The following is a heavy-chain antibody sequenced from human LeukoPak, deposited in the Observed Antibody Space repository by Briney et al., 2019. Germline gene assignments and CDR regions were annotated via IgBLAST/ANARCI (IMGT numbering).Heavy chain of an antibody. D-gene: IGHD6-13*01. Sequence: GGSLRLSCAASTFTFSSDSMNWVRQAPGKGLEWVSSISSSSGYIYYADSVKGRFTISRDNAKNSLYLQMNSLRVEDSAVYYCARDSGSSWREGLNYWGQGTLVTVSS. V-gene: IGHV3-21*01. CDR2: ISSSSGYI. CDR3: ARDSGSSWREGLNY. J-gene: IGHJ4*02. CDR1: TFTFSSDS.